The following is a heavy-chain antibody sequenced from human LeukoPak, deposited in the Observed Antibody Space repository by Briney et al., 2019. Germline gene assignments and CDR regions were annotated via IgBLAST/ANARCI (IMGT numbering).Heavy chain of an antibody. CDR2: ISGDGTYT. V-gene: IGHV3-23*01. Sequence: GGSLRLSCVVSGFTFGTYAMSWVRQAPGKGLEWVSFISGDGTYTNYVDSVKGRFTISRDNSKNTLYLQMNSLRAEDTAIYFCAKHLWRDLLWFGEGYYFGYWGQGTLVTVSS. J-gene: IGHJ4*02. CDR1: GFTFGTYA. CDR3: AKHLWRDLLWFGEGYYFGY. D-gene: IGHD3-10*01.